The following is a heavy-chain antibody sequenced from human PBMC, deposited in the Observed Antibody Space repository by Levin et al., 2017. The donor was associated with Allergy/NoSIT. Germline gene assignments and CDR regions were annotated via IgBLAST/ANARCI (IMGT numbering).Heavy chain of an antibody. Sequence: GGSLRLSCAASGFTFSSYGMHWVRQAPGKGLEWVAVIWYDGSNKYYADSVKGRFTISRDNSKNTLYLQMNSLRAEDTAVYYCARQALGIIFDYWGQGTLVTVSS. CDR3: ARQALGIIFDY. J-gene: IGHJ4*02. CDR1: GFTFSSYG. CDR2: IWYDGSNK. D-gene: IGHD1-26*01. V-gene: IGHV3-33*01.